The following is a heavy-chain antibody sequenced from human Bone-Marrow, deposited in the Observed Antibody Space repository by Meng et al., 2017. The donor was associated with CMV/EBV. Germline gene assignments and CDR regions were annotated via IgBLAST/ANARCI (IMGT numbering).Heavy chain of an antibody. J-gene: IGHJ6*02. CDR3: ARDCRYCSGGSCYCYYYGMDV. Sequence: GESLKISCAASGFTFSDYYMSWIRQAPGKGLEWVSYISSSGSTIYYADSVKGRFTISRDNAKNSLYLQMNSLRAEDTAVYYCARDCRYCSGGSCYCYYYGMDVWGQGTTVTVSS. D-gene: IGHD2-15*01. V-gene: IGHV3-11*01. CDR2: ISSSGSTI. CDR1: GFTFSDYY.